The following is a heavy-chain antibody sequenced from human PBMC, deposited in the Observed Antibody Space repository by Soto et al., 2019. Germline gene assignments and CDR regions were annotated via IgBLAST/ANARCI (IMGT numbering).Heavy chain of an antibody. CDR2: IKSKTDGGTT. Sequence: EVQLVESGGGLVKPGGSLRLSCEASGLILNRAWMSWVRQAPGKGLEWLGRIKSKTDGGTTDYAAPVKGRFTISRDDSKNTLYLQMNSLKTVDTAVYYCTTLATHWGQGALVTVSS. CDR3: TTLATH. D-gene: IGHD1-26*01. J-gene: IGHJ4*02. CDR1: GLILNRAW. V-gene: IGHV3-15*01.